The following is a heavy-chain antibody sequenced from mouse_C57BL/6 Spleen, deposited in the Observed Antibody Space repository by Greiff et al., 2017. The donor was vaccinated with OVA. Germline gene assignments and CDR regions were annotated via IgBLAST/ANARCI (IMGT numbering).Heavy chain of an antibody. CDR1: GFTFSDYG. D-gene: IGHD1-1*01. Sequence: EVKLVESGGGLVKPGGSLKLSCAASGFTFSDYGMHWVRQAPEKGLEWVAYISSGSSTIYYADTVKGRFTISRDNAKNTLFLQMTSLMSEDTAMYYCARGELRYPFAYWGQGTLVTVSA. V-gene: IGHV5-17*01. J-gene: IGHJ3*01. CDR3: ARGELRYPFAY. CDR2: ISSGSSTI.